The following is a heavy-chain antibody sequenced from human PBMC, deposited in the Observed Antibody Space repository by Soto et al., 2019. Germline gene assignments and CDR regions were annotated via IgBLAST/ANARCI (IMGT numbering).Heavy chain of an antibody. V-gene: IGHV2-70*01. J-gene: IGHJ4*02. CDR3: ARIQWSYSSRWYEGFDY. CDR1: GFSLSTSGMC. CDR2: IDWVSDK. D-gene: IGHD6-13*01. Sequence: FGPTLVNPTQTLTLTCTFSGFSLSTSGMCVSWIRQPPGKALEWLALIDWVSDKYYSPSLKTSLTISMDTSKYQVVLTMPNLHPVDPATYSCARIQWSYSSRWYEGFDYWGQGTLVAVSS.